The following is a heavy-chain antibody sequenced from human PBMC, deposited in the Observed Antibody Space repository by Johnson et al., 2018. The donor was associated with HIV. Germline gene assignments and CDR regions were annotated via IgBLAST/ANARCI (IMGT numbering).Heavy chain of an antibody. J-gene: IGHJ3*02. Sequence: VQLVESGGGMVQPGRSLRLSCAASGFAFRSYGMHWVRQAPGKGLEWVAVIWYDGNNKYYADSVKGRFTVSRDNSKNTLYLQMNSLRSEDTAVYYCARERRPWGPDIWGQGTMVTVSS. D-gene: IGHD3-16*01. V-gene: IGHV3-33*01. CDR3: ARERRPWGPDI. CDR1: GFAFRSYG. CDR2: IWYDGNNK.